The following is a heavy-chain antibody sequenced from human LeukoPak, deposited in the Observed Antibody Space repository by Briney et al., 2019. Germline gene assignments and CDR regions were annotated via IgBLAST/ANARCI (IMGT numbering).Heavy chain of an antibody. D-gene: IGHD3-9*01. CDR3: ARDGASTNGKEQRELRYFDWLPHGDYFDY. Sequence: SVKVSCKASGGTFSSYAISWVRQAPGQGLEWMGGIIPIFGTANYAQKFQGRVTITTDESTSTAYMELSSLRSEDTAVYYCARDGASTNGKEQRELRYFDWLPHGDYFDYWGQGTLVTVSS. CDR1: GGTFSSYA. V-gene: IGHV1-69*05. J-gene: IGHJ4*02. CDR2: IIPIFGTA.